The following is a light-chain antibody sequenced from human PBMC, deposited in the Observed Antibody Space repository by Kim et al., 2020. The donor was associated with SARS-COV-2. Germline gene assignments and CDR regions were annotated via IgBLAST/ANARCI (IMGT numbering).Light chain of an antibody. Sequence: PPGERATLSCRASQAITNNYLAWYQQKPGQAPRPLIYDSSTRATGIPDRFSASGSGTDFTLTISRLEPEDFAVYYCQQYDTSKTFGQGTKVDIK. J-gene: IGKJ1*01. CDR3: QQYDTSKT. V-gene: IGKV3-20*01. CDR2: DSS. CDR1: QAITNNY.